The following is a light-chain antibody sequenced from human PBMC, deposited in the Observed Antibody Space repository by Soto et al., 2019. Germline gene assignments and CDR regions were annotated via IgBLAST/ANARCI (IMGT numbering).Light chain of an antibody. V-gene: IGKV1-12*01. J-gene: IGKJ4*01. CDR2: AAS. CDR1: QVISSW. Sequence: DIQMTQSPSSLAASVGDRVTITCRASQVISSWLAWYQPKPGHAPKLLIYAASNLKSGVPSRFSGSASGTEFTLTISSLQPEDFATYYCQQASTFPFTFVGGTEVQIK. CDR3: QQASTFPFT.